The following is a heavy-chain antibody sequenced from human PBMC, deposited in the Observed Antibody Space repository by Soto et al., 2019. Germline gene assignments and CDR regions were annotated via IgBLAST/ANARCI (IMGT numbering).Heavy chain of an antibody. D-gene: IGHD3-10*01. Sequence: SETLSLTCTVSGGSISSYYWSWIRQPPGNGLEWIGYIYYSGSTNYNPSLKSRVTISVDTSKNQFSLKLSSVTAAGTAVYYFASSRRARWFGELLNYFDYWGQGTLVTVPQ. V-gene: IGHV4-59*01. CDR1: GGSISSYY. CDR2: IYYSGST. CDR3: ASSRRARWFGELLNYFDY. J-gene: IGHJ4*02.